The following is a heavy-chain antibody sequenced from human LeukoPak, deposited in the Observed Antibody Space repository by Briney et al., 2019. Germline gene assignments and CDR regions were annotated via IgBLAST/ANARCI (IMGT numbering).Heavy chain of an antibody. D-gene: IGHD6-6*01. CDR1: GGSISSGGYY. J-gene: IGHJ4*02. CDR2: IYHSGST. Sequence: SQTLSLTCTISGGSISSGGYYWSWIRQPPGKGLEWIGYIYHSGSTYYNPSLKSRVTIPVDRSKNQFSLKLSSVTAADTAVYYCARGTFEYSSSRNHFDYWGQGTLVTVSS. V-gene: IGHV4-30-2*01. CDR3: ARGTFEYSSSRNHFDY.